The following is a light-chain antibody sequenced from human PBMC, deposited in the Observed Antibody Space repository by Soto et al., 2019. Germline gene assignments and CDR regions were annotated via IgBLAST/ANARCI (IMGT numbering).Light chain of an antibody. Sequence: EVVLTQSPATLSLSPGERATLSCRASQSVSRFLAWYQQKPGQAPRLLIFDASNRATGIPAKFSATGSGTVFSLSIKSQDSEASVVSYYQQRSDWPTSFGPGTRLDIK. CDR1: QSVSRF. J-gene: IGKJ5*01. V-gene: IGKV3-11*01. CDR3: QQRSDWPTS. CDR2: DAS.